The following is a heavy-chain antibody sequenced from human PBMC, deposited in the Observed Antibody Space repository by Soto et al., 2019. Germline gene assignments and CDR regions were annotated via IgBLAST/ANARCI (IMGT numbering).Heavy chain of an antibody. J-gene: IGHJ6*02. CDR3: ARGLVIGGIDFNLYVMDV. D-gene: IGHD2-21*01. Sequence: QVQLVESGGGVVQPGTSLRLSCAASEFSFSNYAIHWVRQAPGKGLEWVSSISYDGNYKYYADSVKGRFTISRDNSKNTLYMQMNSLRNEDTAVYYCARGLVIGGIDFNLYVMDVWGQGTTVTVSS. CDR2: ISYDGNYK. CDR1: EFSFSNYA. V-gene: IGHV3-30-3*01.